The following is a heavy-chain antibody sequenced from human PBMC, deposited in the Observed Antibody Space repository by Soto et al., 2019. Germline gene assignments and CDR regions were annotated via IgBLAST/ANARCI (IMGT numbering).Heavy chain of an antibody. D-gene: IGHD1-26*01. Sequence: ASVKVSCKASGFTFTSSAVQWVRQARGQRLEWIGWIVVGSGNTNYAQKFQERVTITRDMSTSAAYMELSSLRSEDTAVYYCAAGGYSFSGSYSGGYYGTDVWGQGTTVTVSS. CDR3: AAGGYSFSGSYSGGYYGTDV. CDR1: GFTFTSSA. CDR2: IVVGSGNT. J-gene: IGHJ6*02. V-gene: IGHV1-58*01.